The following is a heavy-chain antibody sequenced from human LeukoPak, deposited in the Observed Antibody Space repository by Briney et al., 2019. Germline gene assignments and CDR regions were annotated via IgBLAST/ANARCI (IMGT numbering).Heavy chain of an antibody. J-gene: IGHJ3*02. CDR3: ASFCSSTSCYGVNDAFDI. D-gene: IGHD2-2*01. V-gene: IGHV3-11*01. CDR1: GGSISIIDYY. Sequence: LSLACTVSGGSISIIDYYWGWVRQSPGKGLEWVSYISSSGSTIYYADSVKGRFTISRDNAKNSLYLQMNSLRAEDTAVYYCASFCSSTSCYGVNDAFDIWGQGTMVTVSS. CDR2: ISSSGSTI.